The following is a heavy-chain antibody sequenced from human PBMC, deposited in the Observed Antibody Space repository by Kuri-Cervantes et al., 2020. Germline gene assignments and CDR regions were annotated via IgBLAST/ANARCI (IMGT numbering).Heavy chain of an antibody. D-gene: IGHD2-21*02. CDR2: ISYDGSNK. CDR3: ARAHWGGDCIDY. CDR1: GFTFDDYA. V-gene: IGHV3-30-3*01. J-gene: IGHJ4*02. Sequence: GGSLRLSCAASGFTFDDYAMHWVRQAPGKGLEWVAVISYDGSNKYYADSVKGRFTISRDNSKNTLYLQMNSLRAEDTAVYYCARAHWGGDCIDYWGQGTLVTVSS.